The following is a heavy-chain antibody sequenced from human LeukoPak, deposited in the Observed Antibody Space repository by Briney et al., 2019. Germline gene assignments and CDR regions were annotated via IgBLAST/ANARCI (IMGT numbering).Heavy chain of an antibody. CDR1: GFTVSSNY. V-gene: IGHV3-53*01. CDR2: IYSGGST. J-gene: IGHJ3*02. Sequence: GGSLGLSCAASGFTVSSNYMSWVRQAPGKGLEWVSVIYSGGSTYYADSVKGRFTISRDNSKNTLYLQMNSLRAEDTAVYYCARALAYCGGDCYDDAFDIWGQGTMVTVSS. CDR3: ARALAYCGGDCYDDAFDI. D-gene: IGHD2-21*02.